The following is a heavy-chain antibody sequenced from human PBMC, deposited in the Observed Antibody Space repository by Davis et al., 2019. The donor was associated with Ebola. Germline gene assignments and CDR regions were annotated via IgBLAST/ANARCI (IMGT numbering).Heavy chain of an antibody. CDR2: LGTSADT. J-gene: IGHJ4*02. V-gene: IGHV3-69-1*01. Sequence: GASLKISCAASGFVFRNYVMSWVRQAPGKGLGWVSTLGTSADTYYADSVKGRFTISRDNAKNSLYLQMNSLRAEDMAVYYCARALGGEDDWGQGTLVTVSS. D-gene: IGHD3-16*01. CDR1: GFVFRNYV. CDR3: ARALGGEDD.